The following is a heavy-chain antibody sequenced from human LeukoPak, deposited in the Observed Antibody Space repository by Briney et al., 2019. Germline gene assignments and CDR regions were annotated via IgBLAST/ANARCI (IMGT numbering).Heavy chain of an antibody. CDR2: ISYSGST. CDR1: GGSISGYY. CDR3: AIPTLGYSSGRYDY. J-gene: IGHJ4*02. Sequence: SETLSLTCTVSGGSISGYYWSWIRQPPGKGLEWIGYISYSGSTNYNPSLKSRVTISLDTSKNQFSLELTSVTAADTAVYYCAIPTLGYSSGRYDYWGQGTLVTVSS. D-gene: IGHD6-19*01. V-gene: IGHV4-59*01.